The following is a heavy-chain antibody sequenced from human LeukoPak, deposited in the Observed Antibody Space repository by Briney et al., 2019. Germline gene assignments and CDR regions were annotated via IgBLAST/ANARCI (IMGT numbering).Heavy chain of an antibody. Sequence: GASVKVSCKASGYTFTGYYMHWVRQAPGQGLEWMGRINPNSGGTNYAQKFQGRVTMTRDTSISTAYMELSRLRSDDTAVYYCAREDEYSSGSAYWGQGTLVTVSS. CDR1: GYTFTGYY. CDR3: AREDEYSSGSAY. J-gene: IGHJ4*02. D-gene: IGHD6-19*01. CDR2: INPNSGGT. V-gene: IGHV1-2*06.